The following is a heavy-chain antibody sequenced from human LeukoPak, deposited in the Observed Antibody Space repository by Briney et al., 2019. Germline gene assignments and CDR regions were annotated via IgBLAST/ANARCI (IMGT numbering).Heavy chain of an antibody. J-gene: IGHJ4*02. Sequence: GGSLRLSCAASGFSFGSYAMSWVRQAPGKGLEWVSGISTGGGSTSYADSEKGRFTISRDNPRNTLYMQMNSLRAEGTAVYYCAIMHRYYDGSGYRVQWGQGTLVTVSS. CDR3: AIMHRYYDGSGYRVQ. CDR2: ISTGGGST. D-gene: IGHD3-22*01. V-gene: IGHV3-23*01. CDR1: GFSFGSYA.